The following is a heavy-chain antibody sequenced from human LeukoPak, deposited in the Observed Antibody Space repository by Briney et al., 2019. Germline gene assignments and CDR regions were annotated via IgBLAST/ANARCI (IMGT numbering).Heavy chain of an antibody. CDR2: ISGSDGST. V-gene: IGHV3-23*01. Sequence: GGSLRLSCVASGFTFKTYGMSWVRQAPGKGLEWVSTISGSDGSTYYADSVKGRFTVSRDNSKNTLYLQMNSLRAEDTALYYCAKHAGSGWYSDLDYWGQGTLVTVSS. CDR3: AKHAGSGWYSDLDY. D-gene: IGHD6-19*01. J-gene: IGHJ4*02. CDR1: GFTFKTYG.